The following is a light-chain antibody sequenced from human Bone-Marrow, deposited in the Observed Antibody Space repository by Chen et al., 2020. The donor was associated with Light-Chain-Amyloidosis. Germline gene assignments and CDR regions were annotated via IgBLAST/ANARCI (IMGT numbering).Light chain of an antibody. Sequence: NLMLTQPHPGSESPGKTVIISCTRSSGSIATTYVQGYQQRPGSSPTTVIYEDDKRPSGVPDRFSGSIDRSSNSASRTISGLKTGDEADYYCQSYQGSSQGVFGGGTKLTVL. CDR3: QSYQGSSQGV. V-gene: IGLV6-57*01. CDR2: EDD. CDR1: SGSIATTY. J-gene: IGLJ3*02.